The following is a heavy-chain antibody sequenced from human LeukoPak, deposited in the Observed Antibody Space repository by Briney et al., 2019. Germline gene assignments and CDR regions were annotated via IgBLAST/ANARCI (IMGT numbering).Heavy chain of an antibody. V-gene: IGHV3-11*04. CDR3: ARSGATYDFWSGYYDY. D-gene: IGHD3-3*01. CDR2: ISNSGSTI. CDR1: GFTFSDYY. J-gene: IGHJ4*02. Sequence: GGSLRLSCAASGFTFSDYYMSWIRQAPRKGLEWVSYISNSGSTIYYADSVKGRFTISRDNAKNSLYLQMNSLRAEDTAVYYCARSGATYDFWSGYYDYWGQGTLVTVSS.